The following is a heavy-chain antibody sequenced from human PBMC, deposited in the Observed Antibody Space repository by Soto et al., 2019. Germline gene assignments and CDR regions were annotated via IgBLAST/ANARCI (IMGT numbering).Heavy chain of an antibody. V-gene: IGHV4-39*01. CDR3: ASLVTSGGSYSHYYYYGMDV. CDR1: GGSISSSSYY. Sequence: LSLTCTVSGGSISSSSYYWGWIRQPPGKGLEWIGSIYYSGSTYYNPSLKSRVTISVDTSKNQFSLKLSSVTAADTAVYYCASLVTSGGSYSHYYYYGMDVWGQGTTVTVSS. D-gene: IGHD1-26*01. J-gene: IGHJ6*02. CDR2: IYYSGST.